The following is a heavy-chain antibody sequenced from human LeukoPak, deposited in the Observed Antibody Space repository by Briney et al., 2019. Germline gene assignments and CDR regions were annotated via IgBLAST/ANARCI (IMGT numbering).Heavy chain of an antibody. J-gene: IGHJ5*02. V-gene: IGHV4-59*01. CDR2: IYSSGST. CDR3: ARDRWFDP. Sequence: SETLSLTCTVSGGSISSYYWSWIRQPPGKGLEWIGYIYSSGSTNYNPSLKSRVTISVDTSKNQFSLKLNSVTAADTAVYYCARDRWFDPWGQGILVTVSS. CDR1: GGSISSYY.